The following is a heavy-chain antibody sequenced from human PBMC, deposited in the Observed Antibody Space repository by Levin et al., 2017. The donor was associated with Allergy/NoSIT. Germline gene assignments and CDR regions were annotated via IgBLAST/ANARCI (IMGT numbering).Heavy chain of an antibody. V-gene: IGHV3-49*04. D-gene: IGHD4-17*01. J-gene: IGHJ3*02. Sequence: GGSLRLSCKVSGFTFGDYAMSWVRQAPGKGLEWVGFIRRKADGGTTEYAASVRGRFSISRDDSKRIAYLQMNSLKTEDTAMYYCTRGAVTTVTILGVRDLIAFDIWGQGTMVTVSS. CDR1: GFTFGDYA. CDR3: TRGAVTTVTILGVRDLIAFDI. CDR2: IRRKADGGTT.